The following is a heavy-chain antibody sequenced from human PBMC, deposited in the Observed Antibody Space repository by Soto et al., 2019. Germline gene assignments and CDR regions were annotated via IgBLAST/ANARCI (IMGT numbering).Heavy chain of an antibody. Sequence: QVQLVESGGGVVQPGRSLRLSCAASGFTFSSYGMHWVRQAPGKGLEWVALISYDGSDKYYADSVKGRFTMSRDNSKNPLYLQTNSLRVEDAAVYYCGARQYFSAYWGQGALVTVCS. V-gene: IGHV3-30*03. CDR3: GARQYFSAY. D-gene: IGHD6-6*01. CDR1: GFTFSSYG. J-gene: IGHJ4*02. CDR2: ISYDGSDK.